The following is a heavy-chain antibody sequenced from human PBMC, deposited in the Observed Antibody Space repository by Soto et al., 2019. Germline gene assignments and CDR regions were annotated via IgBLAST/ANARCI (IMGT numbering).Heavy chain of an antibody. CDR2: ISYDGNNK. CDR3: AILKLGPTAFDY. CDR1: GFTYSTYT. Sequence: PGGSLRLSCAASGFTYSTYTMHWVRQAPGKGLEWVAVISYDGNNKFYADSVKGRFTISRDSTKQTLYLQMNSLRPDDTAVYYCAILKLGPTAFDYWGQGTMVTSPQ. J-gene: IGHJ4*02. V-gene: IGHV3-30-3*01.